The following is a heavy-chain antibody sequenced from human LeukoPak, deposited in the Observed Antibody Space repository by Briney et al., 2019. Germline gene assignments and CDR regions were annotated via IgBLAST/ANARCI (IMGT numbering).Heavy chain of an antibody. D-gene: IGHD3-22*01. CDR1: GDSVSSSSAA. CDR2: TYYRSKWYY. V-gene: IGHV6-1*01. CDR3: GRGDAYYRSGHNGRFDY. J-gene: IGHJ4*02. Sequence: SQTLSLTCAISGDSVSSSSAAWNWIRQSPSRGLECLGRTYYRSKWYYDYAVSVRGRLTINADTSKNQFSLQLNSVTDEDSAGYYLGRGDAYYRSGHNGRFDYWGQGILVTVSS.